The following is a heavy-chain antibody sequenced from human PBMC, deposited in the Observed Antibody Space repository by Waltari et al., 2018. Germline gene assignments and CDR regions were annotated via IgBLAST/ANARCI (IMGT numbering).Heavy chain of an antibody. J-gene: IGHJ4*02. V-gene: IGHV4-59*01. CDR3: ARLPRI. CDR1: VDSISNYY. CDR2: IYNSVNT. Sequence: QVQLQESGPGLVKPSETLSLTSTVSVDSISNYYWNWIRQSPGTGLEWIGYIYNSVNTNYNPSLRSRVTISVDTSKNQISLKLTSVTASDTAVYYCARLPRIWGQGTLVTVSS.